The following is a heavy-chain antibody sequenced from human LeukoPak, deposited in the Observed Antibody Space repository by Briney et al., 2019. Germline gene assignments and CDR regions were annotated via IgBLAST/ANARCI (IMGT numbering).Heavy chain of an antibody. D-gene: IGHD3-10*01. CDR1: GYTFISHD. V-gene: IGHV1-2*02. Sequence: GASVKVSCKASGYTFISHDINWVRQAPGQGLEWMGWINPSSGGTNYAQKFQGRVTMTRDTSISTAYMELNRLRSDDTAVYYCAREAYGSGSFRTDYYYMDVWGKGTTVTISS. J-gene: IGHJ6*03. CDR3: AREAYGSGSFRTDYYYMDV. CDR2: INPSSGGT.